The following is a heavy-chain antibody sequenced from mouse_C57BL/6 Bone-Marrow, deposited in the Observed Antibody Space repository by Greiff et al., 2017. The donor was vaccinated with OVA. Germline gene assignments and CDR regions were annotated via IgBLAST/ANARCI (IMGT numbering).Heavy chain of an antibody. Sequence: EVQLQQSGPELVKPGASVKISCKASGYTFTDYYMNWVKQSHGKSLEWIGDINPNNGGTSYNQKFKGKATLTVDKSSSTAYMELRSLTSEDSAVYYCAIWLLTFYYAMDYWGQGTSVTVSS. J-gene: IGHJ4*01. CDR3: AIWLLTFYYAMDY. CDR2: INPNNGGT. D-gene: IGHD2-2*01. V-gene: IGHV1-26*01. CDR1: GYTFTDYY.